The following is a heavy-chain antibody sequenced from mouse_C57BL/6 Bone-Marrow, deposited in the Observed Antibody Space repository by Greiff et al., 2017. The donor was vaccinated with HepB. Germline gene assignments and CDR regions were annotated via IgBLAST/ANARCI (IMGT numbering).Heavy chain of an antibody. CDR3: TRGPYYYGSSLDY. CDR1: GFTFSSYA. CDR2: ISSGGDYI. V-gene: IGHV5-9-1*02. D-gene: IGHD1-1*01. J-gene: IGHJ2*01. Sequence: EVQRVESGEGLVKPGGSLKLSCAASGFTFSSYAMSWVRQTPEKRLEWVAYISSGGDYIYYADTVKGRFTISRDNARNTLYLQMSSLKSEDTAMYYCTRGPYYYGSSLDYWGQGTTLTVSS.